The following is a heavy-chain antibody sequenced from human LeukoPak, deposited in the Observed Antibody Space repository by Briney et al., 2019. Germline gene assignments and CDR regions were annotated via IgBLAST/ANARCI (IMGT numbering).Heavy chain of an antibody. V-gene: IGHV1-2*02. D-gene: IGHD4-23*01. CDR1: GYTFTGYY. Sequence: GASVKVSCKASGYTFTGYYMHWVRQAPGQGLEWMGWINPNSGGTNYAQKFQGRVTMTRDTSISTAYMELSRLRSDDTAVYYCARESYGGNFGWFDPWGQGTLVTVSS. CDR3: ARESYGGNFGWFDP. J-gene: IGHJ5*02. CDR2: INPNSGGT.